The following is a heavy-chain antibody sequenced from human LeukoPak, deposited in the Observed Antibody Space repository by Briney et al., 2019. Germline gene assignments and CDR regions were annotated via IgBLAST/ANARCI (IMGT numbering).Heavy chain of an antibody. CDR3: ARIRKPTYYYDSSGYPGWFDP. Sequence: PSETLSLTCTVAGGSISSYYWSWIRQPPGNGLGWIGYIYYSGSTNYNPSLKSRVTISVDTSKNQFSLKLSSVTAADTAVYYCARIRKPTYYYDSSGYPGWFDPWGQGTLVTVSS. D-gene: IGHD3-22*01. CDR1: GGSISSYY. CDR2: IYYSGST. J-gene: IGHJ5*02. V-gene: IGHV4-59*01.